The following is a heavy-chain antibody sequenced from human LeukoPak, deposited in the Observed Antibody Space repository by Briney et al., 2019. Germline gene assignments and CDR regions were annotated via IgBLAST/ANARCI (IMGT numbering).Heavy chain of an antibody. CDR2: ISHRGST. V-gene: IGHV4-38-2*02. Sequence: SETLSLTCTVSGCSISNGYYWGWIRQPPGKGLEWVGSISHRGSTYYNPSLRSRITISLDRSKQKFSLKLTSVTAADTAVYFCARGAEYYAIWRGYAGYSDYWGQGISVTVSS. CDR1: GCSISNGYY. D-gene: IGHD3-3*01. J-gene: IGHJ4*02. CDR3: ARGAEYYAIWRGYAGYSDY.